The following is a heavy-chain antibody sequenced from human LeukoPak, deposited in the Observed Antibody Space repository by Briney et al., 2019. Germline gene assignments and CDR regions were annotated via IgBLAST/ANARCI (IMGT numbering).Heavy chain of an antibody. D-gene: IGHD2-15*01. J-gene: IGHJ3*02. Sequence: PGGSLRPSCAASGFTVNSTYMSWVRQAPGKGLEWVSIIYNGGDTYYADSVEGRFTISRDSSKNTLYLQLNSLRAEDTAVYYCARHDFRRYSILRRLFALDIWGQGTMVTVSS. CDR1: GFTVNSTY. V-gene: IGHV3-66*04. CDR3: ARHDFRRYSILRRLFALDI. CDR2: IYNGGDT.